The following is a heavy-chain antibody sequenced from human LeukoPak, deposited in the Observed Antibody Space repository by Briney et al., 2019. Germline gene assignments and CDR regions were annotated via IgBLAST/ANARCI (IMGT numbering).Heavy chain of an antibody. CDR3: ARGRKVVDFWPARNYYMDV. CDR2: IYHSGST. D-gene: IGHD3-3*01. J-gene: IGHJ6*03. V-gene: IGHV4-30-2*01. Sequence: PSETLSLTCTVSGGSISSGGYYWSWIRQPPGKGLEWIGYIYHSGSTYYNPSLKSRVTISVDRSKNQFSLKLSSVTAADTAVHYCARGRKVVDFWPARNYYMDVWGKGTTVTVSS. CDR1: GGSISSGGYY.